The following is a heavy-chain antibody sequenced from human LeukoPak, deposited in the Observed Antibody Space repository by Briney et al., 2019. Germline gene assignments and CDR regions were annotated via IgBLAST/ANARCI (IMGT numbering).Heavy chain of an antibody. D-gene: IGHD1-14*01. CDR1: GYTFTSYD. CDR3: ARVGPVPYYYGMDV. CDR2: MNPNSGNT. J-gene: IGHJ6*02. Sequence: ASVKVSCKASGYTFTSYDINWVRQATGQGLEWMGWMNPNSGNTGYAQKFQGRVTMTRNTSISTAYMELSSLRSEDTAVYYCARVGPVPYYYGMDVWAKGPRSPSP. V-gene: IGHV1-8*01.